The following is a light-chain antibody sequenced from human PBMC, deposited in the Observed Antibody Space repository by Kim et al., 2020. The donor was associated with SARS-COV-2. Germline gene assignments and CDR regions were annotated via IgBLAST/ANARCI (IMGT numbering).Light chain of an antibody. CDR2: EDS. CDR1: SGNIADNY. CDR3: QSYDISNVI. Sequence: NFMLTQPHSVSESPGNTVTISCTRTSGNIADNYVQWYQQRPGSAPTIVIYEDSERPSGVPDRFSGSIDTSSSSASLTISGLKTEDEAEYYCQSYDISNVIFGGGTQLTVL. V-gene: IGLV6-57*04. J-gene: IGLJ2*01.